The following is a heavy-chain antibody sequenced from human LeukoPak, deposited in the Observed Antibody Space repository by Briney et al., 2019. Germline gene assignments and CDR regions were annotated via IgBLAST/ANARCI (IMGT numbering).Heavy chain of an antibody. CDR1: GDSVSRNSAA. V-gene: IGHV6-1*01. CDR2: TYYKSKWYI. CDR3: ASGPRNYYYSGSYHY. D-gene: IGHD3-10*01. Sequence: SQTLSLTCAISGDSVSRNSAAWNWIRQSPSRGLEWLGRTYYKSKWYIDYAVSVKSRITINPDTSKNQFSLKVNSVTAADTAVYFCASGPRNYYYSGSYHYWGQGTLVTVSS. J-gene: IGHJ4*02.